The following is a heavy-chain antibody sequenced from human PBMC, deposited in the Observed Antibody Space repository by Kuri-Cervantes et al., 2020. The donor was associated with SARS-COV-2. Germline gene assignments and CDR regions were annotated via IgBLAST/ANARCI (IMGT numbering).Heavy chain of an antibody. CDR2: INPNSGGT. J-gene: IGHJ6*02. V-gene: IGHV1-2*04. CDR3: AAAPVTKSPYYYYYYGMDV. Sequence: ASVKVSCKVSGYTLTELSMHWVRQAPGQGLEWMGWINPNSGGTNYAQKFQGWVTMTRDTSISTAYMELSRLRSDDTAVYYCAAAPVTKSPYYYYYYGMDVWGQGTTVTVSS. CDR1: GYTLTELS. D-gene: IGHD4-17*01.